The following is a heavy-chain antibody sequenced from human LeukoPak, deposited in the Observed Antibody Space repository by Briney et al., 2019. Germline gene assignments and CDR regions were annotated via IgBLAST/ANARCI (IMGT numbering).Heavy chain of an antibody. Sequence: GGSLRLSCAASGFTFSNYGMHWVRQAPGKGLEWVAVIWFDGTNKYYADSVRGRFTISRDNSKNTLYLQMSSLRAEDTAVYYCARDRGVAAHLDYWGEGTLVTVSS. CDR2: IWFDGTNK. CDR1: GFTFSNYG. CDR3: ARDRGVAAHLDY. J-gene: IGHJ4*02. V-gene: IGHV3-33*01. D-gene: IGHD5-12*01.